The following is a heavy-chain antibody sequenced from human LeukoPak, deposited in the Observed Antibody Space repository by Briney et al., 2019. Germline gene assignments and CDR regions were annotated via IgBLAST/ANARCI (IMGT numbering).Heavy chain of an antibody. V-gene: IGHV4-4*07. Sequence: SETLSLTCTVSGGSISSYYWSWIRQPAGKGLEWIGRIYTSGSTNYNPSLKSRVTMSVDTSKNQFSLKLSSVTAADTAAYYCARKTVRSGYYPYYYYYYMDVWGKGTTVTVSS. CDR1: GGSISSYY. CDR2: IYTSGST. D-gene: IGHD3-3*01. CDR3: ARKTVRSGYYPYYYYYYMDV. J-gene: IGHJ6*03.